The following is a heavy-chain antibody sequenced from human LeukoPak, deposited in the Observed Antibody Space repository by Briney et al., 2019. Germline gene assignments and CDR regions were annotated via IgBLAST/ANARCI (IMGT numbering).Heavy chain of an antibody. D-gene: IGHD4-17*01. CDR2: IYTSGST. J-gene: IGHJ4*02. V-gene: IGHV4-4*07. CDR3: ARGPNRNDYGDYGY. CDR1: GGSISSYY. Sequence: PSETLSLTCTVSGGSISSYYWSWIRQPAGKGLEWIGRIYTSGSTNYNPSLKSRVTMSVDTSKNQFSLKLSSVTAADTAVYYCARGPNRNDYGDYGYWGQGTLVTVSS.